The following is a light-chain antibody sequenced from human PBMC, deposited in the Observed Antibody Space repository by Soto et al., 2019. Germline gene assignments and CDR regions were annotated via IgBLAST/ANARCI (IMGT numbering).Light chain of an antibody. Sequence: EIVMTQSPATLSVSPGERATLSCRASQSVSSGLAWYQQKPGQAPRLLIYGASTRATGIPARFSGSGSETEFTLTISSLQSEDFAVYYCQQYNNWWTFGQGTKVEIK. CDR3: QQYNNWWT. V-gene: IGKV3-15*01. CDR1: QSVSSG. CDR2: GAS. J-gene: IGKJ1*01.